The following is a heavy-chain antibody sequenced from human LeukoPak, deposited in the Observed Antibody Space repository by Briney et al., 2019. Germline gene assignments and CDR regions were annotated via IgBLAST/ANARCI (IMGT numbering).Heavy chain of an antibody. CDR3: ARAHPYCSSTSCTQRYFDY. V-gene: IGHV3-53*01. CDR2: IYSSGST. Sequence: GASVKVSCKASGYTFTSYYMHWVRQAPGKGLEWVSVIYSSGSTYYADSVKGRFTISRDNSKNTLYLQMNSLRAEDTAVYYCARAHPYCSSTSCTQRYFDYWGQGTLVTVSS. CDR1: GYTFTSYY. J-gene: IGHJ4*02. D-gene: IGHD2-2*01.